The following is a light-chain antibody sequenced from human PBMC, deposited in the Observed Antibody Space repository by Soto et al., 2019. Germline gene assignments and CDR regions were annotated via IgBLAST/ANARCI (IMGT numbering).Light chain of an antibody. CDR3: QQYQTYSRT. CDR1: QSINTR. CDR2: DGS. V-gene: IGKV1-5*03. Sequence: DIPMTQSPSTLSASIGDRIIITCRASQSINTRLAWYQQKPGEAPKLLIYDGSTLARGVPSRFSGSGSETEFTLTISRLQPDDFATFYCQQYQTYSRTFGQGTKVEV. J-gene: IGKJ1*01.